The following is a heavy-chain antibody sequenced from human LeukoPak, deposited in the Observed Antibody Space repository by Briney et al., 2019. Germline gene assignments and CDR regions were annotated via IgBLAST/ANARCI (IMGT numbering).Heavy chain of an antibody. D-gene: IGHD3-10*01. V-gene: IGHV1-46*01. CDR1: GYTFTGYY. Sequence: GASVKVSCKASGYTFTGYYLHWVRQAPGQGLEWMGIINPSGGSTSYAQKFQGRVTMTRDTSTSTVYMELSSLRSVDTAVYYCARTMVRGVRNNWFDPWGQGTLVTVSS. CDR2: INPSGGST. J-gene: IGHJ5*02. CDR3: ARTMVRGVRNNWFDP.